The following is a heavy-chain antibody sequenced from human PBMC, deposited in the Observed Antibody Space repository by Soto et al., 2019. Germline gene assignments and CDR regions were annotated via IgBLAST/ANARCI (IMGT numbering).Heavy chain of an antibody. Sequence: EVQLLEPGGGLVQPGGSLRLSCAASGITISNYPMSWVRQAPGKGLDWVSGISGRGDRTYYADSAKGRFTISKDISKKSLSLQLDSLGVEDTAVYFCVKDDGGYPSTAPHWGQGTLVTVSS. CDR3: VKDDGGYPSTAPH. D-gene: IGHD3-22*01. V-gene: IGHV3-23*01. J-gene: IGHJ4*02. CDR2: ISGRGDRT. CDR1: GITISNYP.